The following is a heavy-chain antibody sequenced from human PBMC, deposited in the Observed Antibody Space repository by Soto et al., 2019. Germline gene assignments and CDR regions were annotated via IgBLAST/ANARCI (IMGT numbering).Heavy chain of an antibody. CDR2: IIPIFGTA. V-gene: IGHV1-69*13. Sequence: GASVKVSCKASGGTFSSYAISWVRQAPGQGLEWMGGIIPIFGTANYAQKFQGRVTITADESTSTAYMELSSLRSEDTAVYYCASNGGTYYYDSSGYPDMDVWGQGTTVTVS. D-gene: IGHD3-22*01. CDR3: ASNGGTYYYDSSGYPDMDV. J-gene: IGHJ6*02. CDR1: GGTFSSYA.